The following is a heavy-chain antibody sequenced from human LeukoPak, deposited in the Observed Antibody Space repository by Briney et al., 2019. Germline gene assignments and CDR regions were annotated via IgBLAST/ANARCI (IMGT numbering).Heavy chain of an antibody. Sequence: ASVKVSCKASGYTFRNYGINWVRQAPGQGLEWMGWISAYNGNANYAQKLRGRVTMTTDTSTSTAYMELRSLRSDDTAVYYCARKGCSSSWFANAFDIWGQGTMVTVSS. CDR3: ARKGCSSSWFANAFDI. J-gene: IGHJ3*02. V-gene: IGHV1-18*04. D-gene: IGHD6-13*01. CDR1: GYTFRNYG. CDR2: ISAYNGNA.